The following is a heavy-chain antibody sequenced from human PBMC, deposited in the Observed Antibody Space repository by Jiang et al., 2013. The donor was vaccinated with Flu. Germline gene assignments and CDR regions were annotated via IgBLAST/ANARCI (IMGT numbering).Heavy chain of an antibody. Sequence: KPTQTLTLTCTFSGFSLMDSGVSVGWIRQPPGRALEWLALIFWDGDKRYSSSLKNRLTITKDTSKNQVVLTVTNMDPVDTGTYYCAHRGGFVDSRLNFGTYFDVWGHGRLVSVSS. V-gene: IGHV2-5*02. D-gene: IGHD1-1*01. CDR1: GFSLMDSGVS. CDR3: AHRGGFVDSRLNFGTYFDV. J-gene: IGHJ4*01. CDR2: IFWDGDK.